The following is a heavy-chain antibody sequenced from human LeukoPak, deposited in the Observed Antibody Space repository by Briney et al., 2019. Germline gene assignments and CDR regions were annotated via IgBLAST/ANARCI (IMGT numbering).Heavy chain of an antibody. CDR2: ISAYNGNT. D-gene: IGHD2-2*01. CDR1: GYTFTSYG. Sequence: ASVTVSCKASGYTFTSYGISWVRQAPGQGLEWMGWISAYNGNTNYAQKLQGRVTTTTDTSTSTAYMELRSLRSDDTAVYYCARVDIDCSSTSCLYYFDYWGQGTLVTVSS. CDR3: ARVDIDCSSTSCLYYFDY. V-gene: IGHV1-18*04. J-gene: IGHJ4*02.